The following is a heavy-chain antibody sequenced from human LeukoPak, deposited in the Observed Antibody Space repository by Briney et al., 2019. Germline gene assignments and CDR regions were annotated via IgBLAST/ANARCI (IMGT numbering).Heavy chain of an antibody. D-gene: IGHD3-22*01. J-gene: IGHJ4*02. CDR1: GYTFTGYY. CDR2: INPNSGGT. Sequence: ASVKVSCKASGYTFTGYYMHWVGQAPGQGLEWMGWINPNSGGTNYAQKFQGRVTMTRDTSISTAYMELSRLRSDDTAVYYCVRAYYYDSSGYFDYWGQGTLVTVSS. CDR3: VRAYYYDSSGYFDY. V-gene: IGHV1-2*02.